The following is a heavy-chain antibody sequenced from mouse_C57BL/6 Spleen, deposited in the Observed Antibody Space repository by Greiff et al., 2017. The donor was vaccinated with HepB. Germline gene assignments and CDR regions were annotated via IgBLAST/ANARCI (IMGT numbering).Heavy chain of an antibody. Sequence: VQLQQSGAELVRPGSSVKLSCKASGYTFTSYWMDWVKQRPGQGLEWIGNIYPSDSETHYNQKFKDKATLTVDKSSSTAYMQLSSLTSEDSAVYYCARKSSGPAWFAYWGQGTLVTVSA. CDR3: ARKSSGPAWFAY. D-gene: IGHD3-2*02. CDR2: IYPSDSET. J-gene: IGHJ3*01. CDR1: GYTFTSYW. V-gene: IGHV1-61*01.